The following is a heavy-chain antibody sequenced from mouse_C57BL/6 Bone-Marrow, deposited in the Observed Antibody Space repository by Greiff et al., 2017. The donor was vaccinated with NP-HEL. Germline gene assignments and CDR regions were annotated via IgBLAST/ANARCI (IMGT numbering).Heavy chain of an antibody. Sequence: EVMLVESEGGLVQPGSSMKLSCTASGFTFSDYYMAWVRQVPEKGLEWVANINSDGSSTYYLDSLKSRFIISRDNAKNILYLQMSSLKSEDTATYYCAREAPITTVVARGYFDVWGTGTTVTVSS. J-gene: IGHJ1*03. V-gene: IGHV5-16*01. CDR2: INSDGSST. CDR3: AREAPITTVVARGYFDV. D-gene: IGHD1-1*01. CDR1: GFTFSDYY.